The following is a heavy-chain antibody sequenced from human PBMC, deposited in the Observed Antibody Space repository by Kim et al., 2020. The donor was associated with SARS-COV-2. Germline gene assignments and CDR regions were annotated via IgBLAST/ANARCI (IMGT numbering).Heavy chain of an antibody. CDR2: IYYSGST. D-gene: IGHD1-26*01. J-gene: IGHJ4*02. CDR3: ARHWRGATPLWGY. Sequence: SETLSLTCTVSGGSISSYYWSWIRQPPGKGLEWIGYIYYSGSTNYNPSLKSRVTISVDTSKNQFSLKLSSVTAADTAVYYCARHWRGATPLWGYWGQGTLVTVSS. V-gene: IGHV4-59*08. CDR1: GGSISSYY.